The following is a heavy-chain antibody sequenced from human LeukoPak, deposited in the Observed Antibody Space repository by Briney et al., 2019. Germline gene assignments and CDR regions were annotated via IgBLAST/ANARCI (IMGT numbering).Heavy chain of an antibody. D-gene: IGHD5-24*01. CDR2: ISSSGSTI. V-gene: IGHV3-48*03. Sequence: PGGSLRLSCAASGFTFSSYEMNWVRQAPGKGLEWVSYISSSGSTIYYADSVRGRFTISRDNAKNSLYLQMNSLRAEDTAVYYCARVEGTEMATIAEFDYWGQGTLVTVSS. CDR1: GFTFSSYE. CDR3: ARVEGTEMATIAEFDY. J-gene: IGHJ4*02.